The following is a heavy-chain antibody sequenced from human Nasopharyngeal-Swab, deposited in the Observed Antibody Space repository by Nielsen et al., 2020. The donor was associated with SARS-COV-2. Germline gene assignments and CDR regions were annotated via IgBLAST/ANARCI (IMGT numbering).Heavy chain of an antibody. Sequence: SQTLSLTCAVSGYSVNSGYYWGWIRQPPGKGLEWIGSIYHSGSTYYNPSLKSRVTLSIDTSKNQFSLKLSSVTAADTAVYYCARAVEMAAILDYWGQGTLVTVSS. CDR2: IYHSGST. D-gene: IGHD5-24*01. V-gene: IGHV4-38-2*01. J-gene: IGHJ4*02. CDR3: ARAVEMAAILDY. CDR1: GYSVNSGYY.